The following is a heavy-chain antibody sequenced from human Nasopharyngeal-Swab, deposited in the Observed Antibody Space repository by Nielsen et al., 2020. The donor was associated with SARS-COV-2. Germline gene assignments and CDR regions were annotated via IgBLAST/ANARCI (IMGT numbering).Heavy chain of an antibody. J-gene: IGHJ4*02. Sequence: GGSLRLSCVGSGFTLRNYDIGWVRQTPGKGLEWVSHISGCGGGTYYTDSVKGRFTISRDNSKNTLHLHMNSLRAEDTAVYYCAKAYFQYCSGGSCYRGALDYWGQGTLVTVSS. D-gene: IGHD2-15*01. V-gene: IGHV3-23*01. CDR1: GFTLRNYD. CDR3: AKAYFQYCSGGSCYRGALDY. CDR2: ISGCGGGT.